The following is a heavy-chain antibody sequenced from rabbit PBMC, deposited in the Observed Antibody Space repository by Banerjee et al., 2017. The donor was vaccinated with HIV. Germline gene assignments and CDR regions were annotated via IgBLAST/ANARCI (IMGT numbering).Heavy chain of an antibody. CDR3: ARGGVAYPTYGAYNL. CDR1: GIDFSSYG. D-gene: IGHD6-1*01. J-gene: IGHJ4*01. V-gene: IGHV1S7*01. Sequence: QSLEESGGGLVQPGGSLNLSCKGSGIDFSSYGISWVRQAPGKGLELIGCIYTGGGSTYYTSWVNGRFTISDHNAQNTLYLQLNSLTAADTATYFCARGGVAYPTYGAYNLWGPGTLVTVS. CDR2: IYTGGGST.